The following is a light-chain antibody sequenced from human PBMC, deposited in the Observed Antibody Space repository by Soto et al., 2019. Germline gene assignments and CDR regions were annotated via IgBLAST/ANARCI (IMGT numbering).Light chain of an antibody. J-gene: IGLJ2*01. V-gene: IGLV2-14*01. CDR1: SSDVGGYNY. CDR3: SSYTSSSSLGV. Sequence: QSALTQPASVSGSPGQSITISCTGTSSDVGGYNYVSWYQQHPGKAPKLMIYDVSDRPSGVPNRFSGSKSGNTASLTISGLQADDEADYYCSSYTSSSSLGVFGGGTQLTVL. CDR2: DVS.